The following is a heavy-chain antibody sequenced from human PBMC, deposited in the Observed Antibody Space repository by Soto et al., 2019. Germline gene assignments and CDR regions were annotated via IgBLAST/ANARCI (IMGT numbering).Heavy chain of an antibody. D-gene: IGHD2-15*01. V-gene: IGHV3-30*03. Sequence: GGSLRLSCAASGFTFSSFGIHWVRQAPGKGLEWVAVISYDGIDKNYADSVKGRFTISRENSKNMVYLQMNSLRAEDTAVYYCATDKGRSPLDYWGQGTLVTVSS. J-gene: IGHJ4*02. CDR3: ATDKGRSPLDY. CDR1: GFTFSSFG. CDR2: ISYDGIDK.